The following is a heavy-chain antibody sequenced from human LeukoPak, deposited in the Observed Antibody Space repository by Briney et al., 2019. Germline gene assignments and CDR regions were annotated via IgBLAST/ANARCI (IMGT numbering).Heavy chain of an antibody. CDR3: AKDRERKLGQSKYRNHDY. D-gene: IGHD2/OR15-2a*01. V-gene: IGHV3-23*01. CDR1: GFTFSSYA. CDR2: ISGSGGST. J-gene: IGHJ4*02. Sequence: GGSLRLSCAASGFTFSSYAMSWVRQAPGKGLEWVSAISGSGGSTYYADSVKGRFTISRDNSKNTLYLQMNSLRAEDTAVYYCAKDRERKLGQSKYRNHDYWGQGTLVTVSS.